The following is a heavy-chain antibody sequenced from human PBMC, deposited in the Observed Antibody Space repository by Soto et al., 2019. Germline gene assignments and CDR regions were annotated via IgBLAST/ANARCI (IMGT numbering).Heavy chain of an antibody. Sequence: EVQLVESGGGLVQPGGSLRLSCAASRFTFSNYVMSWVRQAPGKGLEWVSAVSGSGGSTYYADSVKGRFTISRDNSKNTLSPQMNSLRSEDTAVYYCAKSARGDGYKNAFDVWGQGTMVTVSS. D-gene: IGHD5-12*01. V-gene: IGHV3-23*04. CDR2: VSGSGGST. CDR3: AKSARGDGYKNAFDV. CDR1: RFTFSNYV. J-gene: IGHJ3*01.